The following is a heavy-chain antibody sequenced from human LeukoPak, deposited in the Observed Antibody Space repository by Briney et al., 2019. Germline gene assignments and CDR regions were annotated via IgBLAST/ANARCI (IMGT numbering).Heavy chain of an antibody. CDR1: GFSLSTSGMR. J-gene: IGHJ4*02. V-gene: IGHV2-70*04. CDR2: IDWDDDK. Sequence: ESGPTLVNPTQTLTLTCTFSGFSLSTSGMRVSWIRQPPGKALEWPARIDWDDDKFYSTSLKTRLTISKDTSKNQVVLTMTNMDPVDTATYYCARTGGWYFNFDYWGQGTLVTVSS. D-gene: IGHD6-19*01. CDR3: ARTGGWYFNFDY.